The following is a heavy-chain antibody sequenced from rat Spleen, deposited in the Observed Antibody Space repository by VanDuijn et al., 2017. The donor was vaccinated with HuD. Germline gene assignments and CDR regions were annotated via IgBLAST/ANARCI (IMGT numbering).Heavy chain of an antibody. CDR3: TRDVVAY. CDR1: GFTFSDYY. V-gene: IGHV5-20*01. J-gene: IGHJ3*01. CDR2: ISYDGSTT. Sequence: EVQLVESGGGLVQPGRSLKLSCAASGFTFSDYYMAWVRQTPTKGLEWVATISYDGSTTYYRDSLRGRFTISSDNAKTTLYLQMVSLRSEDTATYYCTRDVVAYWGQGTLVTVSS.